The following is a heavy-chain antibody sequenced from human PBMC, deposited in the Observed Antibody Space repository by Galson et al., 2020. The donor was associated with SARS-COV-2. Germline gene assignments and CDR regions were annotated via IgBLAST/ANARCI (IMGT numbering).Heavy chain of an antibody. D-gene: IGHD3-16*02. CDR1: GASISSSY. J-gene: IGHJ5*02. CDR3: ASLNPYRT. Sequence: PLPTPSLSCTVSGASISSSYRSWIRQPPGEGLEWVWFVSYSGGANSNPSLKSRVTISVDTSKTQFSLRLTSVTTAHTAVSYCASLNPYRTWGQGTLGTVSS. V-gene: IGHV4-59*01. CDR2: VSYSGGA.